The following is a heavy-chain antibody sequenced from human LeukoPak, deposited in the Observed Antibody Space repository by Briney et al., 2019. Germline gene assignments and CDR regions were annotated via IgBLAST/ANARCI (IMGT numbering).Heavy chain of an antibody. CDR1: GYTFTSYG. J-gene: IGHJ4*02. CDR2: ISAYNGNT. Sequence: ASVKVSCKASGYTFTSYGISWVRQAPGQGLEWMGWISAYNGNTNYAQKLQGRVTMTTDTSTSTAYMELRSLRSDDTAVYYCARDRWIQLWLLFRSSYEGFDYWGQGTLVTVSS. CDR3: ARDRWIQLWLLFRSSYEGFDY. D-gene: IGHD5-18*01. V-gene: IGHV1-18*01.